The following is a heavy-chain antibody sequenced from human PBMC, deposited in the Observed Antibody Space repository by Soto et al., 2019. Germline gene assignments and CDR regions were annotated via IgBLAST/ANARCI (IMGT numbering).Heavy chain of an antibody. D-gene: IGHD6-19*01. Sequence: GGSLRLSCEVSGFTLSSYAMSWVRQAPGKGLEWVSAISGGGITTHYADSVKGRFTISRDNYNKTLYLQMNSLRVEDTAVYYCSKVPVAGLCYWGKGTLVTVS. CDR1: GFTLSSYA. CDR3: SKVPVAGLCY. CDR2: ISGGGITT. V-gene: IGHV3-23*01. J-gene: IGHJ1*01.